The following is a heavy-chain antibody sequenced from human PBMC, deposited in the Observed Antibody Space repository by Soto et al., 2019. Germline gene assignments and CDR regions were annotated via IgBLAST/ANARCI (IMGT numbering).Heavy chain of an antibody. V-gene: IGHV4-59*01. D-gene: IGHD3-16*01. Sequence: QVQLQESGPGLVKPSETLSLTCTVSGGSISSYYWSWIRQPPGKGLEWIGYIYYSGSTNYNPSLRRRVTISVDTSKNHFSLKLRSVTAADTAVYYCARAEMGDGYSWGNWFDPWGQGTLVTVSS. CDR3: ARAEMGDGYSWGNWFDP. CDR1: GGSISSYY. CDR2: IYYSGST. J-gene: IGHJ5*02.